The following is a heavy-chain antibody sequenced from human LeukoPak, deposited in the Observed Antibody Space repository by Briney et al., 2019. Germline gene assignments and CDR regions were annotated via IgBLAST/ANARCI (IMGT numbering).Heavy chain of an antibody. D-gene: IGHD6-13*01. CDR3: ARAAIAAARIYYYMDV. CDR1: GYTFTNYA. CDR2: IHPSTGNP. J-gene: IGHJ6*03. Sequence: ASVKVSCKASGYTFTNYAMNWVRQAPGQGLEWMGWIHPSTGNPTYAQGFTGRFVFSLDTSVSTTYLQISSLKAEDTAVYYCARAAIAAARIYYYMDVWGKGTTVTVSS. V-gene: IGHV7-4-1*02.